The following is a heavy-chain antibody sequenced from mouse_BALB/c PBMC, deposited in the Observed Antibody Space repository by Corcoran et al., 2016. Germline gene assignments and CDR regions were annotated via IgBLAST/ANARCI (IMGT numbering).Heavy chain of an antibody. CDR2: ILPGSCST. D-gene: IGHD1-2*01. J-gene: IGHJ3*01. CDR3: ARSDTTARFAY. CDR1: GYTFSSYW. V-gene: IGHV1-9*01. Sequence: QVQLQQSGAELMKPGASVKISCKATGYTFSSYWIEWVKQRPGHGLERIGEILPGSCSTNYNAKFKGKATFTADTSSNTAYMQLSILTSEDSAVYYCARSDTTARFAYWGQGTLVTVSA.